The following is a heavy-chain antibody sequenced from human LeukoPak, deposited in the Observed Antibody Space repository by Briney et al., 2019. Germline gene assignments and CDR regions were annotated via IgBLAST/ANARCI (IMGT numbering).Heavy chain of an antibody. V-gene: IGHV3-33*01. D-gene: IGHD1-26*01. J-gene: IGHJ3*02. CDR3: ARVHIVGPTRDAFDI. CDR1: GFTFSSYG. CDR2: IWYDGSNK. Sequence: GGSLRLSCAASGFTFSSYGMHWVRQAPGKGLEWVAVIWYDGSNKYYADSVKGRFTISRDNSKNTLYLQMNSLRAEDTVVYYCARVHIVGPTRDAFDIWGQGTMVTVSS.